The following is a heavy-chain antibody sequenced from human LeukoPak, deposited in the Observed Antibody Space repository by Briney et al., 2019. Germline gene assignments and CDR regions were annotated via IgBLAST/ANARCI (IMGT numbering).Heavy chain of an antibody. CDR1: VGSFSGYY. J-gene: IGHJ4*02. V-gene: IGHV4-34*01. CDR2: INHSGST. CDR3: ARHTAMVKGFDY. D-gene: IGHD5-18*01. Sequence: PSETLSLTCAGYVGSFSGYYWSWIRQPPGKGLEWIGEINHSGSTNYNPSLKSRVTISVDTSKNQFSLKLSSVSAADTAVYYCARHTAMVKGFDYWGQGTLVTVSS.